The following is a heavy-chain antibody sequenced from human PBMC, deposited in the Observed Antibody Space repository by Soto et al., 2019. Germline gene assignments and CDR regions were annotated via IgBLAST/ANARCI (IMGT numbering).Heavy chain of an antibody. CDR2: LLRSGSSA. CDR1: GFTFRNYA. Sequence: GGSLRLSCAASGFTFRNYAMTWARQAPGKGLEWVSSLLRSGSSAYYADSGRGHLPSSRDTSANASYIQMHNLRAHDTAIYSCAKDAISGDSIWLMDSWGQGPVVPGSS. V-gene: IGHV3-23*01. D-gene: IGHD3-3*02. CDR3: AKDAISGDSIWLMDS. J-gene: IGHJ5*02.